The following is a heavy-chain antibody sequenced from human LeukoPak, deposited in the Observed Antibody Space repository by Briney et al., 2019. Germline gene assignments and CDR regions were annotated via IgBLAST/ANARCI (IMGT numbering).Heavy chain of an antibody. V-gene: IGHV4-39*02. D-gene: IGHD3-3*01. CDR2: IYNSGIT. CDR3: ARGGRRLLEG. Sequence: SEPLSLTCTVSGGSISSSSYYWGWIRQPPGKGLEWIGAIYNSGITYYNPSLKSRVTISVDTSKNHFSLKLSSVTAADTAVYYCARGGRRLLEGWGQGTLVTVS. J-gene: IGHJ4*02. CDR1: GGSISSSSYY.